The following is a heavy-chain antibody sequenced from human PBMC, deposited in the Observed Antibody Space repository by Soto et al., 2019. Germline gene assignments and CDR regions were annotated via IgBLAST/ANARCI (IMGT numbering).Heavy chain of an antibody. J-gene: IGHJ3*01. CDR1: GFTFSSYS. V-gene: IGHV3-21*01. Sequence: EVQLVASGGGLVKPGGSLRLSCEASGFTFSSYSMNWVRQAPGKGLEWVSSISSGSDYIFYADSVKGRFTISRDNAKNALFLQMNSLTAEDTAVYYWARSPVGDAFNVWGQGTVVTVSS. CDR2: ISSGSDYI. CDR3: ARSPVGDAFNV.